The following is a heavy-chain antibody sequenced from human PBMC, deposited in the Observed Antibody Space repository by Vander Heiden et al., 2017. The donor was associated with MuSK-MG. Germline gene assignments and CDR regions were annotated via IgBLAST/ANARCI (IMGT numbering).Heavy chain of an antibody. Sequence: EVQLVESGGGLVQPGGSLRLSCAASAFTLSSYCVRWVRQAQGKGLEWVANIKQDGSEKYYVDSVKGRFTISRDNAKNSLYLQMNSLRAEDTAVYYCARVGGGRAFDIWGQGTMVTVSS. V-gene: IGHV3-7*01. CDR3: ARVGGGRAFDI. CDR1: AFTLSSYC. CDR2: IKQDGSEK. D-gene: IGHD3-16*01. J-gene: IGHJ3*02.